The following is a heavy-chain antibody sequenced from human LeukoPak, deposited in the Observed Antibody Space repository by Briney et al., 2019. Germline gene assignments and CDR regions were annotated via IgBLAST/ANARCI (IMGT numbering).Heavy chain of an antibody. CDR2: ISSTSSYR. D-gene: IGHD3-3*01. V-gene: IGHV3-21*05. CDR3: ARDDGETIFGVN. CDR1: GFTFSSYE. Sequence: PGGSLRLSCAASGFTFSSYEMNWVRQAPGKGLEWVSYISSTSSYRYYADSVKGRFTISRDNAKNSLYLQMNSLRAEDTAVYYCARDDGETIFGVNWGQGTLVTVSS. J-gene: IGHJ4*02.